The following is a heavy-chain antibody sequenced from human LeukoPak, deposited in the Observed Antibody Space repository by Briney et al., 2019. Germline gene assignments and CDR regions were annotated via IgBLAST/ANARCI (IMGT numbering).Heavy chain of an antibody. D-gene: IGHD2/OR15-2a*01. Sequence: PGGSLRLSCAASGFTFSNYVMKWVRQAPGKGLEWVSTISASSDRTHYADSVQGRLTISRDNSKNTLFLQMNSLRAEDTAIYYCAKSRGYCNGKSYSCHRTLDSWGQGTLVTVSS. V-gene: IGHV3-23*01. CDR2: ISASSDRT. CDR3: AKSRGYCNGKSYSCHRTLDS. J-gene: IGHJ4*02. CDR1: GFTFSNYV.